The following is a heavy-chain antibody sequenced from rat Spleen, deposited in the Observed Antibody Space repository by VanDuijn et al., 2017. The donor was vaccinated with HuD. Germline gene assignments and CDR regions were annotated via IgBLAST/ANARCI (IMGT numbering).Heavy chain of an antibody. V-gene: IGHV3-1*01. CDR2: ISFSRST. CDR3: ARGPVDY. Sequence: EVQLQESGPGLVKPSQSLSLTCSVTGYSITSIYWGWIRKFPGNKMEWMGYISFSRSTTYNPSLKSRISISRDTSKNQFFLQLNSVTTEDTATYYCARGPVDYWGQGVMVTVSS. CDR1: GYSITSIY. J-gene: IGHJ2*01.